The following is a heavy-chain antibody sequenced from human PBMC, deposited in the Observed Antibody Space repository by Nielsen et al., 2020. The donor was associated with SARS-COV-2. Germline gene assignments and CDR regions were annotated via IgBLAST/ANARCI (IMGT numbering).Heavy chain of an antibody. Sequence: SETLSLTCTVSGGSISSSTYYWGWIRQPPGKGLEWIGNIYYSGSTYYNPSLKSRVTILVDTSKNQFSLKLSSVTAADTAVYYCARVRTLWFGYYYGMDVWGQGTTVTVSS. J-gene: IGHJ6*02. D-gene: IGHD3-10*01. CDR3: ARVRTLWFGYYYGMDV. CDR1: GGSISSSTYY. CDR2: IYYSGST. V-gene: IGHV4-39*07.